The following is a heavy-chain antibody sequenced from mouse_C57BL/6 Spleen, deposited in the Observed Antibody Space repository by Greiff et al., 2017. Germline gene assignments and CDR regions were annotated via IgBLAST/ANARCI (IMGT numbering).Heavy chain of an antibody. V-gene: IGHV5-17*01. D-gene: IGHD3-2*02. Sequence: EVQLQQSGGGLVKPGGSLKLSCAASGFTFSDYGMHWVRQAPEKGLEWVAYISSGSSTIYYADTVKGRFTISRDNAKNTLFLQMTSLRSEDTAMYYCARGLDSSGYRYYFDYWGQGTTLTVSS. CDR1: GFTFSDYG. CDR3: ARGLDSSGYRYYFDY. CDR2: ISSGSSTI. J-gene: IGHJ2*01.